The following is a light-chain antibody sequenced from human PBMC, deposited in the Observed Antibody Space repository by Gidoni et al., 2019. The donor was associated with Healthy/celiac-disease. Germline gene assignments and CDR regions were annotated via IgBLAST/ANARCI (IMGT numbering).Light chain of an antibody. CDR3: QQYYSTPFT. Sequence: DIVITQSPDSLAVSLGERATINCKSSQSVLYSSNNKNYLAWYQQKPGQPPKLLIYWASTRESGVPDRFSGSGSGTDFTRTISSLQAEDVAVYYCQQYYSTPFTFGPGTKVDIK. CDR2: WAS. J-gene: IGKJ3*01. V-gene: IGKV4-1*01. CDR1: QSVLYSSNNKNY.